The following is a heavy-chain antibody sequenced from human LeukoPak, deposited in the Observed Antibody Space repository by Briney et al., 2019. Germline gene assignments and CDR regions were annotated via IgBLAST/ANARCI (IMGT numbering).Heavy chain of an antibody. D-gene: IGHD1-26*01. V-gene: IGHV1-46*01. CDR1: GYTFTSYY. CDR3: ARGGVVGATEYYFDY. CDR2: INPSGGST. J-gene: IGHJ4*02. Sequence: ASVKVSCKASGYTFTSYYMHWVRQAPGQGLEWMGIINPSGGSTSYAQKFQGRVTMTRDTSTSTVYMELNSLRSEDTAVYYCARGGVVGATEYYFDYWGQGTLVTVSS.